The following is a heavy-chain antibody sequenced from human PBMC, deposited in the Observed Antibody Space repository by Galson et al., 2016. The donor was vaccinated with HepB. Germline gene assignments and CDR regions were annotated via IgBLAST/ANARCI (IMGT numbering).Heavy chain of an antibody. D-gene: IGHD3-3*01. Sequence: SLRLSCAASGFTFSSHAMNWVRQAPGKGLEWVSGISGSGDSTFYADYVKGRFTLSRDNSKNTLYQEMNSLRAEDTAVYYCAKDRGRGTYNFWSGPRNYVDSWGQGTLVVVSS. CDR3: AKDRGRGTYNFWSGPRNYVDS. CDR2: ISGSGDST. CDR1: GFTFSSHA. V-gene: IGHV3-23*01. J-gene: IGHJ4*02.